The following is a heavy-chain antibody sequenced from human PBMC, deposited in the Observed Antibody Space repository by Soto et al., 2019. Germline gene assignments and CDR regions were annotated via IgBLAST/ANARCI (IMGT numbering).Heavy chain of an antibody. CDR1: GYSFTDAW. Sequence: EVKLVESGGDLVKPGVSLRLSCAASGYSFTDAWMNWVRQAPGKGLEWVGRIKSFADGGTTEYAAPVKGRFSSWREDSTLTVFLQMNSLQTEDTAFYYCTRRPKAAGIGVGSLDFWGRGTLVTVSA. CDR2: IKSFADGGTT. J-gene: IGHJ4*02. D-gene: IGHD6-25*01. V-gene: IGHV3-15*07. CDR3: TRRPKAAGIGVGSLDF.